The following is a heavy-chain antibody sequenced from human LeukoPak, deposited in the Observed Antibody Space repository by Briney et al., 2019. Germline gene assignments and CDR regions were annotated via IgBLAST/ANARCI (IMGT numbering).Heavy chain of an antibody. J-gene: IGHJ5*02. V-gene: IGHV5-51*01. CDR1: GYNFTDFW. Sequence: GESLKISCKAAGYNFTDFWLGWVRQMPGKGLEWMGLIYPGDSDTRYSPSFQGQVTISLDKSIRTAYLQWSSLKPSDAAMYYCARHPASLKWFQDSHDNWSDPWGQGTLVTVSS. D-gene: IGHD3-3*02. CDR2: IYPGDSDT. CDR3: ARHPASLKWFQDSHDNWSDP.